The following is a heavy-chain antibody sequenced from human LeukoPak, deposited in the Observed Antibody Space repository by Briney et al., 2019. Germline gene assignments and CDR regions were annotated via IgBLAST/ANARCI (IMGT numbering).Heavy chain of an antibody. V-gene: IGHV1-3*02. CDR2: SNAGNGNT. D-gene: IGHD2-2*01. CDR1: GYTFTSYA. J-gene: IGHJ5*02. CDR3: ATVVVPAATHPWFDP. Sequence: ASVKVSCKASGYTFTSYAMHWVRQAPGQRLEWMGWSNAGNGNTKYSQEFQGRVTITRDTSASTAYMELSSLRSEDTAVYYCATVVVPAATHPWFDPWGQGTLVTVSS.